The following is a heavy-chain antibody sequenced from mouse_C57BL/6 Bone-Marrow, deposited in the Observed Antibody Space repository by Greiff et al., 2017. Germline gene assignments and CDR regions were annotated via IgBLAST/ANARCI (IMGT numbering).Heavy chain of an antibody. J-gene: IGHJ4*01. CDR2: IDPSDSYT. Sequence: QVQLQQPGAELVKPGASVKLSCKASGYTFTSYWMQWVKQRPGQGLEWIGEIDPSDSYTNYNQKFKGKATLTVDTSSSTAYMQLSSLTSEDSAVYYCAYGYYYAMDYWGQGTSVTVSS. CDR3: AYGYYYAMDY. V-gene: IGHV1-50*01. CDR1: GYTFTSYW. D-gene: IGHD1-1*01.